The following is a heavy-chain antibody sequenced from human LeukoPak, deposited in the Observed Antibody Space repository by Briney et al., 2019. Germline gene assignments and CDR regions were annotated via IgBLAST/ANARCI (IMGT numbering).Heavy chain of an antibody. J-gene: IGHJ4*02. CDR2: INHSGST. CDR1: GGSFSGYY. CDR3: AREGLDINSGYVPY. Sequence: SETLSLTCAVYGGSFSGYYWSWIRQPPGKGLEWIGEINHSGSTYYNPSLKSRVTISVDTSKNQFSLKLSSVTAADTAVYYCAREGLDINSGYVPYWGQGTLVTVSS. V-gene: IGHV4-34*01. D-gene: IGHD5-12*01.